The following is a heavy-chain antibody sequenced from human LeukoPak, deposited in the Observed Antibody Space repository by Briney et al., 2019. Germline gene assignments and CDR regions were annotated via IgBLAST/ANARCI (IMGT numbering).Heavy chain of an antibody. J-gene: IGHJ4*02. Sequence: SETLSLTCAVYGGSFSGYYWSWIRQPPGKGLEWIGEINHSGSTNYNPSLKSRVTISVDTSKNQFSLKLSSVTAADTAVYYCARLVRYFDWLPFDYWGQGTLVTVSS. CDR3: ARLVRYFDWLPFDY. D-gene: IGHD3-9*01. V-gene: IGHV4-34*01. CDR1: GGSFSGYY. CDR2: INHSGST.